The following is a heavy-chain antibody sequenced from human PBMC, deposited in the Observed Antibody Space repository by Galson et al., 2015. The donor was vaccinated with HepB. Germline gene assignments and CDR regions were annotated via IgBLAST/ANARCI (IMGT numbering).Heavy chain of an antibody. Sequence: SVKVSCKASGYIFTAYSMHWVRQDPGQRLEWMGWINAGNGNTKYSQKFQGRVTFSRDTSASTAYMELSSLRSDDTAVYYCARARYNISPPELWGQGSLVTVSS. V-gene: IGHV1-3*01. J-gene: IGHJ4*02. CDR3: ARARYNISPPEL. CDR1: GYIFTAYS. CDR2: INAGNGNT. D-gene: IGHD1-14*01.